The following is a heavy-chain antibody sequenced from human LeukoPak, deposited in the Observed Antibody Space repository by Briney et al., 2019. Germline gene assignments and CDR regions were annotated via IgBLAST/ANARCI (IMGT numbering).Heavy chain of an antibody. CDR1: GFTFSSYA. CDR2: ISSSSSVI. D-gene: IGHD2-2*01. CDR3: AKDRGDQLANWFDP. V-gene: IGHV3-23*01. Sequence: PGGSLRLSCAASGFTFSSYAMSWVRQAPGKGLEWVSAISSSSSVIDYADSVKGRFTISRDNSKNTLYLQMNSLRAEDTAVYYCAKDRGDQLANWFDPWGQGTLVTVSS. J-gene: IGHJ5*02.